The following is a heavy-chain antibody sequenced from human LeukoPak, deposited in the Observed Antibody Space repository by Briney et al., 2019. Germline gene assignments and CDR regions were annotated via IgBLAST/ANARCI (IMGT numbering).Heavy chain of an antibody. V-gene: IGHV4-61*02. J-gene: IGHJ5*02. CDR2: IYTSGST. Sequence: SETLSLTCTVSGGSISSGSYYWSWIRQPAGKGLEWIGRIYTSGSTKYNPSLKSRVTISVDTSKNQLSLKLSSVTAADTALYYCARSYGYSSSWYGSDWFDPWGQGTLVTVSS. CDR3: ARSYGYSSSWYGSDWFDP. CDR1: GGSISSGSYY. D-gene: IGHD6-13*01.